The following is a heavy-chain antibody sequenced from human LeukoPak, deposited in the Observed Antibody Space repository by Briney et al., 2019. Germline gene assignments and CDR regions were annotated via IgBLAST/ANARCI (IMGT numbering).Heavy chain of an antibody. D-gene: IGHD3-22*01. CDR2: ISGSGGIT. J-gene: IGHJ3*01. Sequence: GGSLRLSCAASGFTFNNYAMSWVRQAPGKGLEWVSAISGSGGITNYADSVKGRFTISRDNSKNTLDLQMNSLRAEDTAVYYCAKFLSSYQPPDAFDVWGQGTMVTVSS. V-gene: IGHV3-23*01. CDR1: GFTFNNYA. CDR3: AKFLSSYQPPDAFDV.